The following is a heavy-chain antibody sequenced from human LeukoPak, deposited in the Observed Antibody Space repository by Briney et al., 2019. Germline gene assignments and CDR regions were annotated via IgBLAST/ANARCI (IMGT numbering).Heavy chain of an antibody. D-gene: IGHD6-13*01. V-gene: IGHV3-9*01. CDR1: GFTFDDYA. CDR3: AKGGSSSWYVNNWFDP. Sequence: PGGSLRLSCAASGFTFDDYAMHWVRQAPGKGLEWVSGISWNSGSIGYADSVKGRFTISRDNAKNSLYLQMNSLRAEDTALYYCAKGGSSSWYVNNWFDPWGQGTLVTVSS. CDR2: ISWNSGSI. J-gene: IGHJ5*02.